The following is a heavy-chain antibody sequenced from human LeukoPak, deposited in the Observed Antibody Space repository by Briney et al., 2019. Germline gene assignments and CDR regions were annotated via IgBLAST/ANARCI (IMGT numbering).Heavy chain of an antibody. D-gene: IGHD5-24*01. V-gene: IGHV4-39*07. CDR2: ISYTGTT. Sequence: SETLSLTCTVSGDSISSSTYYWGWIRQPPGEGLEWIATISYTGTTYYNPSLKSRVTISVDTSKNQFSLKLSSVTAAETAVYYCAREGRYRYGYNEYHSYMDIWGKGTTVTVSS. J-gene: IGHJ6*03. CDR3: AREGRYRYGYNEYHSYMDI. CDR1: GDSISSSTYY.